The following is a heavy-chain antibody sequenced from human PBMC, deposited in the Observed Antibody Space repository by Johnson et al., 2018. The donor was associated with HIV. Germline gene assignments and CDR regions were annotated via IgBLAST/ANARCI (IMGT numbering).Heavy chain of an antibody. D-gene: IGHD1-26*01. CDR3: ASGGSRYSGSYLSDAFEI. CDR2: ISYDGSNK. Sequence: VESGGGVVQPGRSLRLSCAASGFTFSSYAMHWVRQAPGKGLEWVAVISYDGSNKYYADSVKGRFTISRDNSKNTLYLQMNSLRAEDTAVYYCASGGSRYSGSYLSDAFEIWGQGTMVTVSS. CDR1: GFTFSSYA. J-gene: IGHJ3*02. V-gene: IGHV3-30-3*01.